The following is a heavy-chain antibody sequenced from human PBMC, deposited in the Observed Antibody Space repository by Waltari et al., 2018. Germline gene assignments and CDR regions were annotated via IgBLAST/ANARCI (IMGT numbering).Heavy chain of an antibody. D-gene: IGHD5-18*01. CDR1: GFTFGDYW. Sequence: EVQLVESGGSLVQPGGSLRLSCAASGFTFGDYWMHWVRQPPGKGLEWVSRINIDGGYVSYTDSVKGRFTISRDNAKNTLFLQLNSLRAEDTAVYYCARKGGRGYPYGPFYYDHWGQGTLVTVSP. J-gene: IGHJ4*02. CDR3: ARKGGRGYPYGPFYYDH. V-gene: IGHV3-74*01. CDR2: INIDGGYV.